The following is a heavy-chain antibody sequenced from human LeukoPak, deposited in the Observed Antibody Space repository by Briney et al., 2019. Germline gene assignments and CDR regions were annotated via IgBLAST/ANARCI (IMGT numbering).Heavy chain of an antibody. Sequence: GRSLRLSCAASGFTFSSYAMHWVRQAPGKGLEWVAVISYDGNNKYYADSVKGRFTISRDNSKNTLYLQMNSLRVEDTAVYYCARSPGWESTSVDYWGQGTLVTVSS. CDR2: ISYDGNNK. CDR3: ARSPGWESTSVDY. J-gene: IGHJ4*02. D-gene: IGHD5/OR15-5a*01. CDR1: GFTFSSYA. V-gene: IGHV3-30-3*01.